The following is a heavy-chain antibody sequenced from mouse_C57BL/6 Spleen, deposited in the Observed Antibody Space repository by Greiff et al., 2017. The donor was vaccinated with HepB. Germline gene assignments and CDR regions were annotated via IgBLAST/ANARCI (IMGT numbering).Heavy chain of an antibody. Sequence: EVQVVESGGDLVKPGGSLKLSCAASGFTFSSYGMSWVRQTPDKRLEWVATISSGGSYTYYPDSVKGRFTISRDNAKNTLYLQMSSLKSEDTAMYYCARHNYCAMDYWGQGTSVTVSS. V-gene: IGHV5-6*01. CDR2: ISSGGSYT. CDR1: GFTFSSYG. CDR3: ARHNYCAMDY. J-gene: IGHJ4*01.